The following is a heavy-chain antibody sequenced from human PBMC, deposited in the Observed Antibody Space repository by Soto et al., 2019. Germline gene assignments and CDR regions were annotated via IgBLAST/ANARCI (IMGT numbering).Heavy chain of an antibody. CDR2: IYYSGST. D-gene: IGHD3-3*01. CDR3: ARHSYDFWSGYYPRGHYYYYMDV. V-gene: IGHV4-59*08. Sequence: QVQLQESGPGLVKPSETLSLTCTVSGGSISSYYWSWIRQPPGKGLEWIGYIYYSGSTNYNPSLKRRVPISVDTSKNQFSLKLSSVTAADTAVYYCARHSYDFWSGYYPRGHYYYYMDVWGKGTTVTVSS. CDR1: GGSISSYY. J-gene: IGHJ6*03.